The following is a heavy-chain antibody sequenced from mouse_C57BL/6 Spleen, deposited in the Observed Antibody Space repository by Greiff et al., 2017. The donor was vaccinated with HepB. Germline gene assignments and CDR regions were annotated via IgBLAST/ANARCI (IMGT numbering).Heavy chain of an antibody. CDR3: ARFLTGGLDY. Sequence: QVQLQQPGAELVKPGASVKLSCKASGYTFTSYGMHWVKQRPGQGLEWIGMIHPNTGSTNYNEKFKSKATLTVDKSSSTAYMKLSSLTSEDSAVYYCARFLTGGLDYWGQGTTLTVAS. D-gene: IGHD4-1*01. V-gene: IGHV1-64*01. J-gene: IGHJ2*01. CDR2: IHPNTGST. CDR1: GYTFTSYG.